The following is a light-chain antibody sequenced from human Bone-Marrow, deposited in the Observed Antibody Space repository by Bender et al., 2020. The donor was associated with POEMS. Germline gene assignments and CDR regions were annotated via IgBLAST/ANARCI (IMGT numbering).Light chain of an antibody. Sequence: QSALTQPASVSGSPGQSITISCTGTSSDVGGYDSVSWYQQHPGKAPKLIIYDVTNRPSGVSNRFSGSKSDNTASLTISRLQAEDEADYYCNSYTSIATYVFGTGTKVTVL. CDR3: NSYTSIATYV. J-gene: IGLJ1*01. CDR1: SSDVGGYDS. V-gene: IGLV2-14*03. CDR2: DVT.